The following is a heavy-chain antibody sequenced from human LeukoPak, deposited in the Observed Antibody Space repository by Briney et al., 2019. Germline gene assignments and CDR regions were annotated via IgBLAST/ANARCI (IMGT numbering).Heavy chain of an antibody. CDR1: GGTFSSYA. D-gene: IGHD4-11*01. Sequence: SVKVSCKASGGTFSSYAISWVRQAPGQGLEWMGRIIPILGIANYAQKFQGRVTITADKSTSTAYLELSSLRSEDTAVYYCARSGATTANFDYWGQGTLVTVSS. CDR3: ARSGATTANFDY. CDR2: IIPILGIA. J-gene: IGHJ4*02. V-gene: IGHV1-69*04.